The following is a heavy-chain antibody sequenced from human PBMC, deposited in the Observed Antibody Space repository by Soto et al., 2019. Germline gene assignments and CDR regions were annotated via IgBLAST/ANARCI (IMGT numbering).Heavy chain of an antibody. Sequence: QVQLVQSGAEVKKPGASVRVSCKASGYTLTSYSMHWVRQAPGQELEWMGIINPSGDNIRYAQNFQGRVTMTRDTSTSTVYLELSSLRSEDTAIYYCARDPQGYCSGGRCYHFDYWGQGTLVTVSS. CDR3: ARDPQGYCSGGRCYHFDY. J-gene: IGHJ4*02. D-gene: IGHD2-15*01. CDR1: GYTLTSYS. CDR2: INPSGDNI. V-gene: IGHV1-46*01.